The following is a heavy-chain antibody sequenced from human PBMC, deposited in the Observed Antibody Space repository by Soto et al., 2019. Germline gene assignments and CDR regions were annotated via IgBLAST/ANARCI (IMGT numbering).Heavy chain of an antibody. J-gene: IGHJ5*02. D-gene: IGHD5-12*01. Sequence: QVQLQESGPGLVKPSQTLSLTCTVSGGSISSGDYYWSWIRQPPGKGLEWIGYIYYSGRTYYNPSLKRRVTISVDTSKNQFPLQLRSVTAADTAVYYCARRESGGYDYRWFDHWGQGTLVTVSS. CDR2: IYYSGRT. CDR1: GGSISSGDYY. V-gene: IGHV4-30-4*01. CDR3: ARRESGGYDYRWFDH.